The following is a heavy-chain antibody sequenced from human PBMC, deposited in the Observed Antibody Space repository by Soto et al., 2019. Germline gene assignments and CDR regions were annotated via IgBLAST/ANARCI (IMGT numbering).Heavy chain of an antibody. CDR1: GFTFSSYA. CDR3: AKVRVTVLNWGIDY. J-gene: IGHJ4*02. D-gene: IGHD7-27*01. CDR2: ISGSGGSP. Sequence: EVQLLESGGGLVQPGGSLRLSCAASGFTFSSYAMSWVRQAPGKGLEWVSAISGSGGSPYYADSVKGRFNICRGNYKNTMYLQMNSMRAEDTPVYYCAKVRVTVLNWGIDYWGEGTLVTVSS. V-gene: IGHV3-23*01.